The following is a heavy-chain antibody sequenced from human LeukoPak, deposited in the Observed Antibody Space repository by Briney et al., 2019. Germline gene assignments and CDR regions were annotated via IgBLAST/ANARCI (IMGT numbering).Heavy chain of an antibody. V-gene: IGHV1-2*04. J-gene: IGHJ3*02. CDR3: ARAGKLGNVAFDI. CDR1: GYTFTGYY. D-gene: IGHD7-27*01. CDR2: INPNSGGT. Sequence: ASVKVSCKASGYTFTGYYVHWVRQAPGQGLEWMGWINPNSGGTNYAQKFQGWVTMTRDTSISTAYMELSRLRSDDTAVYYCARAGKLGNVAFDIWGQGTMVTVSS.